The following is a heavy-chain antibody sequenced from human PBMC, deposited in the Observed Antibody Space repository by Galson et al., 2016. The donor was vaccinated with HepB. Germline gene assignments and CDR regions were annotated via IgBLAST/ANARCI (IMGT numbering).Heavy chain of an antibody. J-gene: IGHJ4*02. CDR2: ISTRRTT. D-gene: IGHD1-1*01. CDR3: AKERLVRRIFDH. CDR1: GLVFSNFG. V-gene: IGHV3-23*01. Sequence: SLRLSCAASGLVFSNFGLSWVRQAPGKGLEWVASISTRRTTYYSDSVQGRFTISRDNSNNTLYLQMNGLRAEDTAVYYCAKERLVRRIFDHWGQGTLVTVSS.